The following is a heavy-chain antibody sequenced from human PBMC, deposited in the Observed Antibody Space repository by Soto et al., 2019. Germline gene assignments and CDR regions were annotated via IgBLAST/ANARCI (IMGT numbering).Heavy chain of an antibody. Sequence: EVQLLESGGGLAQPGGSLRVSCAASGFPFSDYAMSWVRQAPGKGLEWVSIITATDGSTYYADSVKGRFTISRDDAKNTLHLQMNSLRVADTAVYYCVKGLYVWVVTGDYWGQGTLVTVSS. D-gene: IGHD3-16*01. J-gene: IGHJ4*02. CDR1: GFPFSDYA. CDR3: VKGLYVWVVTGDY. CDR2: ITATDGST. V-gene: IGHV3-23*01.